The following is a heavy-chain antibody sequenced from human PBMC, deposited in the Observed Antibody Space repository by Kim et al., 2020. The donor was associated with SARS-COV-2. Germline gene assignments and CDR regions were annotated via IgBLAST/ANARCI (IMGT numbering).Heavy chain of an antibody. CDR3: AKDEDV. Sequence: ASVKVSCKASGYTFSTYGIHWVRQALGQGLEWMGWIRPANGDTQYSQKFQDRVTVTRDTSASTVYMHLTSLTSADTAVYYCAKDEDVWGLGTTVTVSS. J-gene: IGHJ6*02. CDR1: GYTFSTYG. CDR2: IRPANGDT. V-gene: IGHV1-3*01.